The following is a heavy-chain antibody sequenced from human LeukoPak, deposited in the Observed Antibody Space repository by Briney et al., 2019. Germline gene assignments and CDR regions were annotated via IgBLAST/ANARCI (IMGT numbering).Heavy chain of an antibody. CDR3: ARRRGDGYNSPFDY. Sequence: GESLKISCKGSGYSFPDYWIDWVRQMPGQGLEWMGIIYPADSDTRYSPSFQGQVTISADKSINTAYLQWSTLKATDTATYYCARRRGDGYNSPFDYWGQGTLVTVPS. D-gene: IGHD5-24*01. CDR1: GYSFPDYW. CDR2: IYPADSDT. V-gene: IGHV5-51*01. J-gene: IGHJ4*02.